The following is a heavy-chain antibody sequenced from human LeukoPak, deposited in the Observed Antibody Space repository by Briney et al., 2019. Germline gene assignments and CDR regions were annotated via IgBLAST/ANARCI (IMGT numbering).Heavy chain of an antibody. CDR1: GGSFSSYF. V-gene: IGHV4-4*07. CDR2: ICPSGNP. J-gene: IGHJ6*03. Sequence: PSDTLSLTCSLSGGSFSSYFWSWVRQPAGKGLEWIGRICPSGNPNYNPSLKSRVTLSVDTSNTQFSLRLSSVTAADTAVYYCAREDSGSYYNYYYFYMDVWGKGTTVTISS. D-gene: IGHD3-10*01. CDR3: AREDSGSYYNYYYFYMDV.